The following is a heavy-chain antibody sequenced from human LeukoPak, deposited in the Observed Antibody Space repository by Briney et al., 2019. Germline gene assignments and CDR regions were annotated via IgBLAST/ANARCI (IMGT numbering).Heavy chain of an antibody. V-gene: IGHV4-59*01. J-gene: IGHJ6*03. CDR2: IYYSGST. CDR1: GGSIRSYY. CDR3: ARGGGMGHYYYYMDV. Sequence: SETLSLTCTVSGGSIRSYYWSWIRQPPGKGLEWIGYIYYSGSTNYNPSLKSRVTISVDTSKNQFSLKLSSVTAADTAVYYCARGGGMGHYYYYMDVWGKGTTVTISS. D-gene: IGHD5-24*01.